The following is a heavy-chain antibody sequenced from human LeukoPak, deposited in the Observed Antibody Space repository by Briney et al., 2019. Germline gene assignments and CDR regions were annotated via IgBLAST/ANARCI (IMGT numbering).Heavy chain of an antibody. V-gene: IGHV3-30*02. CDR3: ARPLSSGSYGY. CDR1: GFTFSDYG. J-gene: IGHJ4*02. CDR2: MRYDGIDE. Sequence: GGSLRLSCVVSGFTFSDYGIHWVRQAPGKGLEWVAFMRYDGIDEYYADSVKGRFTISRDNSNNALYLQLNSLRAEDTAVYYCARPLSSGSYGYWGQGTLVTVSS. D-gene: IGHD1-26*01.